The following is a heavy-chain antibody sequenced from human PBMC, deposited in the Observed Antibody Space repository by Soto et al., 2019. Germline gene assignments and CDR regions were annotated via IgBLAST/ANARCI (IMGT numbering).Heavy chain of an antibody. Sequence: QVQLVESGGGVVQPGRSLRLSCAASGFTFSSYGMHWVRQAPGKGLEWVAVISYDGSNKYYADSVKGRFTISRDNSKNTLYLLMNSLRAEDTAVYYCAKADYGLVPAAKDYWGQGTLVTVSS. J-gene: IGHJ4*02. CDR2: ISYDGSNK. CDR1: GFTFSSYG. V-gene: IGHV3-30*18. CDR3: AKADYGLVPAAKDY. D-gene: IGHD2-2*01.